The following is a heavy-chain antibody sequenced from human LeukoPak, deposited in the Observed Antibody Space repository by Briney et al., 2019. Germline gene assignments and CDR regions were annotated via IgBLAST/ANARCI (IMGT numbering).Heavy chain of an antibody. V-gene: IGHV1-69*04. D-gene: IGHD6-19*01. CDR1: GGTFSSYA. J-gene: IGHJ6*02. CDR2: IIPILGIA. CDR3: AIGSAGGWSNAYGMDV. Sequence: ASVKVSCKASGGTFSSYAISWVRQAPGQGLEWMGRIIPILGIANYAQKFQGRVTITADKSTSTAYMELSSLRSEDTAVYYCAIGSAGGWSNAYGMDVWGQGTTVTVSS.